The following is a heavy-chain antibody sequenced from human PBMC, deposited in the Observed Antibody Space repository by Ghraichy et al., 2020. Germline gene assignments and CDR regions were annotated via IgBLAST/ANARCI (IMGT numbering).Heavy chain of an antibody. Sequence: SETLSLTCTVSGGSISSGGYYWSWICQHPGKGLEWIGYIYYSGSTYYNPSLKSRVTISVDTSKNQFSLKLSSVTAADTAVYYCARLGLAGTVDYWGQGTLVTVSS. D-gene: IGHD6-13*01. CDR2: IYYSGST. V-gene: IGHV4-31*03. CDR3: ARLGLAGTVDY. J-gene: IGHJ4*02. CDR1: GGSISSGGYY.